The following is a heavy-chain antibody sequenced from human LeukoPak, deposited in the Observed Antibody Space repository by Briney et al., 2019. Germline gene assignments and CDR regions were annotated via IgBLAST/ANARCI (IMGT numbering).Heavy chain of an antibody. J-gene: IGHJ4*02. V-gene: IGHV3-48*03. Sequence: GGSLRLSCAASGFTFSSYEMNWVRQAPGKGLEWVSYISSSGSTIYYADSVKGRFTISRDNAKNSLYLQMNSLRAEDTAVYYCASETGYDILTGYGIEYWGQGTLVTVSS. D-gene: IGHD3-9*01. CDR3: ASETGYDILTGYGIEY. CDR1: GFTFSSYE. CDR2: ISSSGSTI.